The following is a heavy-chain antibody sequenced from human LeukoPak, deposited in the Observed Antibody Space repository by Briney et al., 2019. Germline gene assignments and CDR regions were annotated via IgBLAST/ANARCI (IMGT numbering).Heavy chain of an antibody. CDR1: GITLSNYG. Sequence: HPGGSLRLSCAVSGITLSNYGMSWVRQAPGKGLEWVAGISDSGGRTNYADSVKGRFTISRDNPKNTLYLQMNSLRAEDTAVYYCAKDGSITEYYYMDVWGKGTTVTVSS. CDR2: ISDSGGRT. J-gene: IGHJ6*03. D-gene: IGHD3-10*01. V-gene: IGHV3-23*01. CDR3: AKDGSITEYYYMDV.